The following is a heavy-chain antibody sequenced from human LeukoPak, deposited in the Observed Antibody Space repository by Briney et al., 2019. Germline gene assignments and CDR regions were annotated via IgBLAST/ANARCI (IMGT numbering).Heavy chain of an antibody. Sequence: GGSLRLSCAASGFTFSSYTMRWVRQAPGKGLEWVSAISASGGTTYYADSVKGRFTISRDNSKNTLYLQMNSLRAEDTAVYYCARAPVWSGYYVLDYWGQGTLVTVSS. CDR3: ARAPVWSGYYVLDY. CDR2: ISASGGTT. CDR1: GFTFSSYT. D-gene: IGHD3-3*01. J-gene: IGHJ4*02. V-gene: IGHV3-23*01.